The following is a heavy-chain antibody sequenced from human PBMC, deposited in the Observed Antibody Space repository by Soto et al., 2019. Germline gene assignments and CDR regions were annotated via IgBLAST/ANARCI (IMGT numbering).Heavy chain of an antibody. V-gene: IGHV1-69*08. CDR1: GGTFSSYT. CDR2: IIPILGIA. CDR3: ARDVGTGDAFDI. J-gene: IGHJ3*02. D-gene: IGHD3-10*01. Sequence: QVQLVQSGAAVKKPGSSVKVSCKASGGTFSSYTISWVRQAPGQGLEWMGRIIPILGIANYAQKFQGRVTITADKSTSTAYMELSSLRSEDTAVYYCARDVGTGDAFDIWGQGTMVTVSS.